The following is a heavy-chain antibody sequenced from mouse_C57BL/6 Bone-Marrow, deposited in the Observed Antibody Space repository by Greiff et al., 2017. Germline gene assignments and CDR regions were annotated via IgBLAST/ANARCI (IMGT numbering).Heavy chain of an antibody. CDR1: GYTFTSYW. CDR2: IYPTSGRT. J-gene: IGHJ2*01. Sequence: QVHVKQPGAELVKPGASVKMSCKASGYTFTSYWITWVKQRPGQGLEWIGDIYPTSGRTNYNEKFKSKAILTVDTSSNTAYMQLSSLTSADSAGFYCARSCPLGRSFDDWGQGTTLTVSS. D-gene: IGHD4-1*01. CDR3: ARSCPLGRSFDD. V-gene: IGHV1-55*01.